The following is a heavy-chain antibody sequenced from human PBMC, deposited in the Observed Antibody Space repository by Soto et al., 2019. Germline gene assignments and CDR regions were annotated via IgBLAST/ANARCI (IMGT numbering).Heavy chain of an antibody. CDR2: ISYSGIT. CDR3: ARHAPHQYEILTGNLYWFDP. D-gene: IGHD3-9*01. Sequence: QLQLQESGPGLVKPSETLSLTCAVYGGSLSSSGYYWRGIRQAPGKGLEWIGSISYSGITYYNPSLKSRVTMSSDTSRNHFSLRLSSVTAADTAVDYCARHAPHQYEILTGNLYWFDPWCQGTLVTVSS. V-gene: IGHV4-39*01. J-gene: IGHJ5*02. CDR1: GGSLSSSGYY.